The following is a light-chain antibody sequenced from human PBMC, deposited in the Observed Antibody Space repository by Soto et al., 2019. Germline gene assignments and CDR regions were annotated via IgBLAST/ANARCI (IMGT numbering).Light chain of an antibody. Sequence: DIQMTQSPSSLSASVGDRVTITCQASQDISNYLNWYQQKPGKAPKLLIYDASNLETGVPSRFSGSGSGTDFTFTISNLQPEDIATYYCQQYDNPSLTFGGGTKVEIK. CDR3: QQYDNPSLT. J-gene: IGKJ4*01. CDR2: DAS. CDR1: QDISNY. V-gene: IGKV1-33*01.